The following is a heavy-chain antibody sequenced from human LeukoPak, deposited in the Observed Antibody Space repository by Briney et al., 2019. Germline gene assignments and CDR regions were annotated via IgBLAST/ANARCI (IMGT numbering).Heavy chain of an antibody. Sequence: GESLKISCKGSGYGFFGQCIAWLRQMPGKGPEWMGIIYPDDSNTIYSPSFQGQVTISADKSINTAYLQWSSLQASDTAIYFCARHALTSIRGDTSFDYWGQGTPVTVSS. CDR1: GYGFFGQC. J-gene: IGHJ4*02. V-gene: IGHV5-51*01. CDR3: ARHALTSIRGDTSFDY. CDR2: IYPDDSNT. D-gene: IGHD3-10*01.